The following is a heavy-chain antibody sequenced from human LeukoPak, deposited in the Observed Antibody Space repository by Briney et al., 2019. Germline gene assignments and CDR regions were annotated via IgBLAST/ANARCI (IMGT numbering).Heavy chain of an antibody. CDR1: GVTFSNAW. V-gene: IGHV4-39*01. CDR3: ARPGYSSGWYKDAFDI. D-gene: IGHD6-19*01. J-gene: IGHJ3*02. Sequence: PGGSLRLSCAVSGVTFSNAWMSWVRQAPGKGLEWIGSIYYSGSTYYNPSLKSRVTISVDTSKNQFSLKLSSVTAADTAVCYCARPGYSSGWYKDAFDIWGQGTMVTVSS. CDR2: IYYSGST.